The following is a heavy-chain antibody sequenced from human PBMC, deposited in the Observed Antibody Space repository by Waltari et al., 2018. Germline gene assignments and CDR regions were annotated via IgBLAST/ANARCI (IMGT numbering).Heavy chain of an antibody. D-gene: IGHD3-10*01. CDR3: AHRPPSSYYGSGSPRRGAFDI. CDR2: IYWNDDK. CDR1: GFSLSTSGVG. Sequence: QITLKESGPTLVKPTQTLTLTCTFSGFSLSTSGVGVGWIRQPPGKALEWLALIYWNDDKRYSTSVKSRLTITNDTSKNQLVLTMTNMDPVDTATYYCAHRPPSSYYGSGSPRRGAFDIWGQGTMVTVSS. J-gene: IGHJ3*02. V-gene: IGHV2-5*01.